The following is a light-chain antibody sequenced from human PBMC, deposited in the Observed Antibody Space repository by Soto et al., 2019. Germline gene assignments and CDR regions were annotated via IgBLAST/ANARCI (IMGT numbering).Light chain of an antibody. CDR2: EVS. CDR3: CSYAGSSTFFYV. V-gene: IGLV2-23*02. Sequence: QSVLTQPASVSGSPGQSITISCTGTSSDVGSYNLVSWYQQHPGKAPKLMIYEVSKRPSGVSNRFSGSKSGNTASLTISGLQAEDEADYYCCSYAGSSTFFYVFGNGTKVTVL. CDR1: SSDVGSYNL. J-gene: IGLJ1*01.